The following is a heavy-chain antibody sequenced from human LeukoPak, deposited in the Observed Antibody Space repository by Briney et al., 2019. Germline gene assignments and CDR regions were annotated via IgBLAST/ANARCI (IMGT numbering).Heavy chain of an antibody. CDR2: IYHSGST. V-gene: IGHV4-38-2*02. J-gene: IGHJ3*02. Sequence: PSETLSLTCTVSGYSISSGYYWGWIRQPPGKGLEWIGSIYHSGSTYYNPSLKSRVTISVDTSKNQFSLKLSSVTAADTAVYYCARDWYLFGSSPYAFDIWGQGTMVTVSS. D-gene: IGHD2-15*01. CDR1: GYSISSGYY. CDR3: ARDWYLFGSSPYAFDI.